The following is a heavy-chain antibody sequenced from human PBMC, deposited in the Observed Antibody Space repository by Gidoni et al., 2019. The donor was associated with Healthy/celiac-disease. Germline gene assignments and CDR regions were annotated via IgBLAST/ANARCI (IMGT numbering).Heavy chain of an antibody. V-gene: IGHV3-9*01. CDR2: ISWNSGSI. Sequence: EVQLVESGGSWVQPGRSLRLSCAAAGFTFDDYAMHWVRQAPGKGLEWVSGISWNSGSIGYADSVKGRFTISRDNAKNSLYLQMNSLRAEDTALYYCAKDKGSPGPSFDYWGQGTLVTVSS. J-gene: IGHJ4*02. CDR3: AKDKGSPGPSFDY. CDR1: GFTFDDYA. D-gene: IGHD6-13*01.